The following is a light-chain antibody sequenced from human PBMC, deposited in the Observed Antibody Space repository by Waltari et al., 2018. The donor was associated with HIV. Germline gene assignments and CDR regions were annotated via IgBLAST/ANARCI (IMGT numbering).Light chain of an antibody. V-gene: IGLV2-11*01. CDR2: DVS. J-gene: IGLJ3*02. CDR3: CSYAGMYTWV. Sequence: QSSLTQPRSVSGSPGQSVTISCSGTSSDVGSYNYVSWYQQHPGKAPKVMIYDVSKRPSGVPDRCSGSKSGKPASLTISGLQAEDEADYYCCSYAGMYTWVFGGGTKLTVL. CDR1: SSDVGSYNY.